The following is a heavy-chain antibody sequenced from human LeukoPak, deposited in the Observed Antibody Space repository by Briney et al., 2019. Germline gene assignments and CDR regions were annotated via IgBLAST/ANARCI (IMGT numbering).Heavy chain of an antibody. J-gene: IGHJ4*02. D-gene: IGHD2-8*01. CDR1: DSSITSTYY. CDR3: ARVLHAPYLIDS. Sequence: SGTLSLTCTVSDSSITSTYYWAWFRQPPGKGLEWIATVFRLQTVRTFSNPSLGSRVTMSLDPSHNQFSLNLTSVTAADTALYFCARVLHAPYLIDSWGQGTLVTVSS. V-gene: IGHV4-38-2*02. CDR2: VFRLQTVRT.